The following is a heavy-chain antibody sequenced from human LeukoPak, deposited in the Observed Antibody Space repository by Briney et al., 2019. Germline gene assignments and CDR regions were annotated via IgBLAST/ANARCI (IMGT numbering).Heavy chain of an antibody. V-gene: IGHV3-21*05. CDR2: ISSSSSYT. D-gene: IGHD3-10*01. CDR1: GFTFSSYA. CDR3: ARFGQSANWFDP. J-gene: IGHJ5*02. Sequence: GGSLRLSCAASGFTFSSYAMSWVRQAPGKGLEWVSYISSSSSYTNYADSVKGRFTISRDNAKNSLYLQMNSLRAEDTAVYYCARFGQSANWFDPWGQGTLVTVSS.